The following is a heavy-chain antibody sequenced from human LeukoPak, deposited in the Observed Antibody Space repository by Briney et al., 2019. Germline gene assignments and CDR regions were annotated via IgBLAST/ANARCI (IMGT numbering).Heavy chain of an antibody. CDR1: GFTFSSYW. Sequence: GGSLRLSCAASGFTFSSYWMSWVRQAPGKGLEWVANIKQDGSEKYYVDSVEGRFTISRDNAKNSLFLQMDSLRAEDTAVYYCARDKIVGPTTLDHWGQGTLVTVSS. CDR3: ARDKIVGPTTLDH. CDR2: IKQDGSEK. V-gene: IGHV3-7*01. D-gene: IGHD1-26*01. J-gene: IGHJ4*02.